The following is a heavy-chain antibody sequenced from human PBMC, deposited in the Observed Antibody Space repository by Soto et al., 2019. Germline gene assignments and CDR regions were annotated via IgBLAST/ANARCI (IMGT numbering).Heavy chain of an antibody. D-gene: IGHD2-2*01. CDR1: GFTFDNFA. CDR2: LTWNSGEI. J-gene: IGHJ4*02. V-gene: IGHV3-9*01. Sequence: PGGSLRLSCAASGFTFDNFAMHWVRQGPGKGLEWVSGLTWNSGEISYADSVKGRFTISRDNAKNFLYLQMNSLRSEDTALYYCVKGGCISTSCDYFENWGQGT. CDR3: VKGGCISTSCDYFEN.